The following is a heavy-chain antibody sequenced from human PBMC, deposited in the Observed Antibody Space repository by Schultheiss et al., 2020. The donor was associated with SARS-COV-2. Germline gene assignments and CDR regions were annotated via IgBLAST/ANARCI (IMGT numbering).Heavy chain of an antibody. V-gene: IGHV3-43*01. D-gene: IGHD4-11*01. CDR2: ISWDGGST. CDR3: AREEGYYSNYVRGGY. CDR1: GFTFDDYT. J-gene: IGHJ4*02. Sequence: GESLKISCAASGFTFDDYTMHWVRQAPGKGLEWVSLISWDGGSTYYADSVKGRFTISRDNSKNSLYLQMNSLRAEDTAVYYCAREEGYYSNYVRGGYWGQGTLVTVSS.